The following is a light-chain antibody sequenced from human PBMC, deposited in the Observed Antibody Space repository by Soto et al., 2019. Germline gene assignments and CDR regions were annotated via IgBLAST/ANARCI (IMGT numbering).Light chain of an antibody. CDR2: RNN. V-gene: IGLV1-47*01. CDR3: AAWDDSLSAHVV. J-gene: IGLJ2*01. CDR1: SSNIGSNY. Sequence: QSVLTQPPSASGTPGQRVTISCSGSSSNIGSNYVYWYQQLPGTAPKLLIYRNNQRPSGVPDRFSGSKSGTSASLAISGLLSEDEADYYCAAWDDSLSAHVVFGGGTKLTVL.